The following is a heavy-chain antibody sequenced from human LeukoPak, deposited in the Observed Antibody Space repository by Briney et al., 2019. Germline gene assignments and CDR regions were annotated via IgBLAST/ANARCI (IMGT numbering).Heavy chain of an antibody. D-gene: IGHD3-22*01. CDR2: FDPEDGET. CDR1: GYTLTELS. J-gene: IGHJ4*02. Sequence: ASVKVSCKVSGYTLTELSMHWVRQAPGKGLEWMGGFDPEDGETIYAQKFQGRVTMAEDTSTDTAYMELSSLRSEDTAVYYCATKAYDSSGYRFRHFDYWGQGTLVTVSS. CDR3: ATKAYDSSGYRFRHFDY. V-gene: IGHV1-24*01.